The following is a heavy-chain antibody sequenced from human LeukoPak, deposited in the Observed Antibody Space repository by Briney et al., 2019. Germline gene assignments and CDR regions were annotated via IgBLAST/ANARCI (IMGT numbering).Heavy chain of an antibody. CDR1: GGTFSSYA. J-gene: IGHJ4*01. V-gene: IGHV1-69*05. CDR2: IIPIFGTA. D-gene: IGHD6-13*01. CDR3: ATGIAAAGTDFKVDY. Sequence: SVKVSCKASGGTFSSYAISWVRQAPGQGLEWMGGIIPIFGTANYAQKFQGRVTITTDESTSTAYMELSSLRSEDTAVYYCATGIAAAGTDFKVDYWGQEPWSPSPQ.